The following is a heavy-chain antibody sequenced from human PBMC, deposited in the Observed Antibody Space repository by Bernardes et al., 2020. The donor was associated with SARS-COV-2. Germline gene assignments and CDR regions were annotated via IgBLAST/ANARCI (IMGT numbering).Heavy chain of an antibody. Sequence: GASLKISCKGSGYSFTSYWIGWVRQMPGKGLEWMGIIYPGDSDTRYSPSFQGQVTISADKSISTAYLQWSSLKASDTAMYYCARQGRDGYNYDAFDIWGQGTMVTVSS. D-gene: IGHD5-12*01. CDR2: IYPGDSDT. V-gene: IGHV5-51*01. CDR3: ARQGRDGYNYDAFDI. J-gene: IGHJ3*02. CDR1: GYSFTSYW.